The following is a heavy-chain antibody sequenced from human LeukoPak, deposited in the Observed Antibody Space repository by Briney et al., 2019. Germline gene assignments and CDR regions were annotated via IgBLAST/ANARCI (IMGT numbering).Heavy chain of an antibody. J-gene: IGHJ4*02. V-gene: IGHV1-69*05. Sequence: ASVKVSCKASGGTFSSYAISWVRQPPGQGLEWMGGIIPIFGTANYAQKFQGRVTITTDESTSTAYMELSSLRSEDTAVYYCARDKDSYSSSWYYFDYWGQGTLVTVSS. CDR2: IIPIFGTA. CDR1: GGTFSSYA. CDR3: ARDKDSYSSSWYYFDY. D-gene: IGHD6-13*01.